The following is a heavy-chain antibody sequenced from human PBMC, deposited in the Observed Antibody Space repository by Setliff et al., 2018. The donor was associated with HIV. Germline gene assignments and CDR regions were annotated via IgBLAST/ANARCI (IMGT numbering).Heavy chain of an antibody. J-gene: IGHJ4*02. V-gene: IGHV3-7*03. D-gene: IGHD2-21*02. Sequence: GGSLRLSCAASGFTFSSYWMSWVRQAPGKGLEWVANIKQDGSERYYVDSLKGRFTISRDNAKNSLYLQMNSLRGEDTATYYCAKDYCGGDCYSGRGYYFDYWGQGTLVTVSS. CDR2: IKQDGSER. CDR3: AKDYCGGDCYSGRGYYFDY. CDR1: GFTFSSYW.